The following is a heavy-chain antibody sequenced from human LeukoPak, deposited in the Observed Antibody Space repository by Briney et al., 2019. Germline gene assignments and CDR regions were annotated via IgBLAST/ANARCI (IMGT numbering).Heavy chain of an antibody. CDR1: GYTFTSYY. Sequence: ASLKLSCKASGYTFTSYYMHWVRQSPGQGLEWMGIINPSGGSTSYAQKFQGRVNMTRDMSTRTVYMELSSLRSEDTAVYYCARDRYSSSSDYYYYYMDVWGKGTTVTVSS. CDR2: INPSGGST. J-gene: IGHJ6*03. V-gene: IGHV1-46*01. D-gene: IGHD6-6*01. CDR3: ARDRYSSSSDYYYYYMDV.